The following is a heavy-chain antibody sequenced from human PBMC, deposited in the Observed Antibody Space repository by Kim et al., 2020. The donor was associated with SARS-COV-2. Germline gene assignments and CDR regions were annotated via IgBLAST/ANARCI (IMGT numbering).Heavy chain of an antibody. Sequence: GSLRLSCAASGLAVYRFAMNRVRQAPGKGLEWISAITNNNGKTYYQDPVKGRFTISKDESKNIVYLHMSSLRVEDTAVFYCAKDHPSPGWPTFGGWCQGNLVAVSS. D-gene: IGHD6-19*01. CDR2: ITNNNGKT. J-gene: IGHJ4*02. V-gene: IGHV3-23*01. CDR3: AKDHPSPGWPTFGG. CDR1: GLAVYRFA.